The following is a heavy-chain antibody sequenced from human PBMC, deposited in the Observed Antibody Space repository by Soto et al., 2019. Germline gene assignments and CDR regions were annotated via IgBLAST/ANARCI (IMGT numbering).Heavy chain of an antibody. J-gene: IGHJ4*02. Sequence: KTPETLSLTCTVSGGSISSGGYCWSWIRQHPGKGLEWIGYIYYSGSTYYNPSLKSRVTISVDTSKNQFSLKLSSVTAADTAVYYCARLDSSGYYYGYYFDYWGQGTLVTVSS. CDR2: IYYSGST. D-gene: IGHD3-22*01. CDR3: ARLDSSGYYYGYYFDY. CDR1: GGSISSGGYC. V-gene: IGHV4-31*03.